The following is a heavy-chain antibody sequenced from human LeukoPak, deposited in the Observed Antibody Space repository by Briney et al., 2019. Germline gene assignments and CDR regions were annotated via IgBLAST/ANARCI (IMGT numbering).Heavy chain of an antibody. Sequence: SQTLSLTCTVSGGSISSGGYYWSWIRQHPGKGLEWIGYIYYSGSTYYNPSLKSRVTISVDTSKNQFSLKLSSVTAADTAVYYCARGYGGYYYGVDYWGQGTLVTVSS. V-gene: IGHV4-31*03. CDR2: IYYSGST. J-gene: IGHJ4*02. CDR3: ARGYGGYYYGVDY. D-gene: IGHD3-22*01. CDR1: GGSISSGGYY.